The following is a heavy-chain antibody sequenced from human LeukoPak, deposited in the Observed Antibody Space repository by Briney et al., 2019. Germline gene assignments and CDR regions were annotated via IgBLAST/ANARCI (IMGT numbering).Heavy chain of an antibody. CDR1: GGSISSSNW. V-gene: IGHV4-4*02. D-gene: IGHD3-22*01. Sequence: KPSETLSLTCAVSGGSISSSNWWSWVRQPPGKGLEWIGEIYHSGSTNYNPSLKSRVTISVDKSKNQFSLKLSSVTAADTAVHYCASLDGGYYSSDYWGQGTLVTVSS. CDR2: IYHSGST. CDR3: ASLDGGYYSSDY. J-gene: IGHJ4*02.